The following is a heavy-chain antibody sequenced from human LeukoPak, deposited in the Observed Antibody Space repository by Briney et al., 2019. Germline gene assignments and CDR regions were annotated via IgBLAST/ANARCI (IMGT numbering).Heavy chain of an antibody. J-gene: IGHJ5*02. D-gene: IGHD5-12*01. CDR3: ARDTRGGVYSTFSWFDP. CDR2: IYYSGST. V-gene: IGHV4-39*07. CDR1: GGSISSSSYY. Sequence: SETLSLTCTVSGGSISSSSYYWGWIRQPPGKGLEWIGSIYYSGSTYYNPSLKSRVTISVDTPKNQFSLKLSSVTAADTAVYYCARDTRGGVYSTFSWFDPWGQGTLVTVSS.